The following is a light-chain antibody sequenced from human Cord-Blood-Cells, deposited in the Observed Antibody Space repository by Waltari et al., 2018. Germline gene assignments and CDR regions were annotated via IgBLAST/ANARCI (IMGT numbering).Light chain of an antibody. CDR3: CSYAGSSTFVV. CDR2: EGS. Sequence: QSALTQPASVSGSPGQSITISFTRTSSDVGSYNLVSWYQQHPGKAPKLMIYEGSKRSSGVSNRFSGSKSGNTASLTISGLQAEDEADYYCCSYAGSSTFVVFGGGTKLTVL. V-gene: IGLV2-23*03. J-gene: IGLJ2*01. CDR1: SSDVGSYNL.